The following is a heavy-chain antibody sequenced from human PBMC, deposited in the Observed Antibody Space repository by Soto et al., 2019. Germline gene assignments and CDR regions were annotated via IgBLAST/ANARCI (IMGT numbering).Heavy chain of an antibody. CDR2: IKQDGSEK. CDR3: AREIAGAGAY. D-gene: IGHD3-22*01. J-gene: IGHJ4*02. Sequence: EVQLVESGGGLVQPGGSLRLSCAASGFSFSTYWMHWVRQAPGKGLEWVANIKQDGSEKYYVGSVKGRFTISRDNAKSSLYLQMNSLRPVDTAVYYCAREIAGAGAYWGQGILVTVSS. V-gene: IGHV3-7*01. CDR1: GFSFSTYW.